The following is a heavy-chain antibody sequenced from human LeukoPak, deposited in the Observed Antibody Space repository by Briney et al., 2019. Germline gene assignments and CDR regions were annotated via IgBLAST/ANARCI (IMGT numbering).Heavy chain of an antibody. CDR2: IYYSGYT. D-gene: IGHD5-12*01. J-gene: IGHJ5*02. Sequence: PSETLSLTCTVSGGSISSGDYYWSWIRQPPGKGLEWIGYIYYSGYTYYNPSLKSRVTISVDTSKNQFSLKLSSGTAADTAVYYGARESGYDSAGTYHWFDPWGQGTLVTVSS. CDR1: GGSISSGDYY. CDR3: ARESGYDSAGTYHWFDP. V-gene: IGHV4-30-4*01.